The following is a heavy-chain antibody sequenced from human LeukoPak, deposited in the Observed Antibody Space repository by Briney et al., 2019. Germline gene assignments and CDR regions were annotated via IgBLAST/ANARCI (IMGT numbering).Heavy chain of an antibody. D-gene: IGHD3-22*01. CDR2: IIPIFGTA. CDR1: GGTFSSYA. CDR3: ASIGSYYDSSGYRDC. Sequence: SVKVSCKASGGTFSSYAISWVRQAPGQGLEWMGGIIPIFGTANYAQKFQGRVTITADESTSTAYMELSSLRSEDTAVYYCASIGSYYDSSGYRDCWGQGTLVTVSS. V-gene: IGHV1-69*13. J-gene: IGHJ4*02.